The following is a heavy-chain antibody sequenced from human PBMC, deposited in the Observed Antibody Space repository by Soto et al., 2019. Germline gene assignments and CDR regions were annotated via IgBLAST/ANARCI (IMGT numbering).Heavy chain of an antibody. V-gene: IGHV3-30-3*01. J-gene: IGHJ4*02. D-gene: IGHD5-18*01. CDR2: ISYDGSNK. Sequence: GGSLRLSCAASGFSFSSYAMHWVRQAPGKGLDWVAVISYDGSNKCYADSVKGRFTISRDNSKNTLYLQMNSLRAEDTAVYYCARDISGYSYGPFDYWGQGTLVTVSS. CDR3: ARDISGYSYGPFDY. CDR1: GFSFSSYA.